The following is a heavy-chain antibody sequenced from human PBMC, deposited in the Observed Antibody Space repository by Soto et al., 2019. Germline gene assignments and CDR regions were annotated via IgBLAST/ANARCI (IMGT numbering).Heavy chain of an antibody. CDR1: GFTFSSYW. V-gene: IGHV3-74*01. J-gene: IGHJ4*02. D-gene: IGHD3-22*01. CDR2: INSDGSST. Sequence: GGSLRLSCAASGFTFSSYWMHWVRQAPGKGLVWVSRINSDGSSTSYADSVKGRFTISRDNAKNTLYLQMNSPRAEDTAVYYCARVEINYYYDSSGYLNWGQGTLVTVSS. CDR3: ARVEINYYYDSSGYLN.